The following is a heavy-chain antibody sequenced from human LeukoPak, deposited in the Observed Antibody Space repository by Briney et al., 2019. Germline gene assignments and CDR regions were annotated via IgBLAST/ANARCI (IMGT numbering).Heavy chain of an antibody. CDR2: IRYDGSNK. CDR1: GFTFSSYG. CDR3: AKESYYGSGSYYKNSPDY. V-gene: IGHV3-30*02. D-gene: IGHD3-10*01. J-gene: IGHJ4*02. Sequence: GGSLRLSCAASGFTFSSYGMHWVRQAPGKGLEWVAFIRYDGSNKYYADSVKGRFTISRDNSKNTLYLQMNSLRAEDTAVYYCAKESYYGSGSYYKNSPDYWGQGTLVTVSS.